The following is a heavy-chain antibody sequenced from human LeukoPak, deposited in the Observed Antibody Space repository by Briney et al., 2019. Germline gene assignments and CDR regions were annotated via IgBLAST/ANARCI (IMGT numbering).Heavy chain of an antibody. CDR1: GGSIRSLGYS. Sequence: SETLSLTCSVSGGSIRSLGYSWGWIRQPPGKGLEWIASMYYTGTTYYNPSLKSRVTMSVDTSKNQFSLNLTSVTAADTAVFYCARSVSAYAGRGWFDPWGQGTLVTVSS. J-gene: IGHJ5*02. CDR3: ARSVSAYAGRGWFDP. D-gene: IGHD5-12*01. CDR2: MYYTGTT. V-gene: IGHV4-39*07.